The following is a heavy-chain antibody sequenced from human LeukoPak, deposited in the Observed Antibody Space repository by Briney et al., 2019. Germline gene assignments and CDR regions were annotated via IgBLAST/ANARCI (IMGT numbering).Heavy chain of an antibody. CDR3: ARGYYDILTGYYEPWYFDL. V-gene: IGHV4-59*01. Sequence: SETLSLTCTVSGGSISSYYWSWIRQPPGKGLEWIGYIYYSGSTNYNPSLKSRVTISVDTSKNQFSLKLSSVTAADTAVYYCARGYYDILTGYYEPWYFDLWGRGTLVTVSS. CDR2: IYYSGST. J-gene: IGHJ2*01. CDR1: GGSISSYY. D-gene: IGHD3-9*01.